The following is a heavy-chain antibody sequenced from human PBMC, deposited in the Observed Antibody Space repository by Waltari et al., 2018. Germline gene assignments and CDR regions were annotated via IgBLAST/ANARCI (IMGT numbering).Heavy chain of an antibody. CDR3: VRSPPMFREVIVLFGD. Sequence: QLQLQESGPGRVKPSETLSLACTVSGGPISSSSYYWGWIRQSPGKGPEWIGSIFYTGSTYYNPSLKRRVTISVDTSKNQFSLRLTSVTAADTAVYYCVRSPPMFREVIVLFGDWGQGTLVTVST. CDR2: IFYTGST. CDR1: GGPISSSSYY. V-gene: IGHV4-39*01. D-gene: IGHD3-10*01. J-gene: IGHJ4*02.